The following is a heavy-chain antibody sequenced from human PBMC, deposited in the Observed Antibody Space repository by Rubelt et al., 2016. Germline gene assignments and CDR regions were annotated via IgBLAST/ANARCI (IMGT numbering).Heavy chain of an antibody. CDR2: INHSGST. J-gene: IGHJ6*02. V-gene: IGHV4-34*01. CDR3: ARGRRGSSSWLGRDYYGMDV. D-gene: IGHD6-13*01. Sequence: QVQLQQWGAGLLKPSETLSLTCAVYGGSFSGYYWSWIRQPPGKGLEWIGEINHSGSTNYNPSLKSRVTISVDTSKNQVSRNLSSVTAADTAVYYCARGRRGSSSWLGRDYYGMDVWGQGTTVTVSS. CDR1: GGSFSGYY.